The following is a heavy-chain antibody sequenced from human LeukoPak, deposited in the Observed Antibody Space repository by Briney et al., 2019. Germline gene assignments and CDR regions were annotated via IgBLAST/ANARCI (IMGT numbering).Heavy chain of an antibody. V-gene: IGHV3-20*04. CDR1: GFTFADYG. CDR2: IKWNGGST. Sequence: PRGSLRLSCAASGFTFADYGMSWGRQAPEKGLGWVSGIKWNGGSTVYADSVKGRFTISRDNAKNSLYLQMNSLRAEDTALYYCARDLPMPLYYYGSGSYYYYYMDVWGKGTTVTVSS. D-gene: IGHD3-10*01. CDR3: ARDLPMPLYYYGSGSYYYYYMDV. J-gene: IGHJ6*03.